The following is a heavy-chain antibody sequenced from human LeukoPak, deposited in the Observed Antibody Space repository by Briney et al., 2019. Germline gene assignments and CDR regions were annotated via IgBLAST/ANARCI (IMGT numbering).Heavy chain of an antibody. V-gene: IGHV3-15*01. D-gene: IGHD4-17*01. Sequence: KPGGSLRLSCAASGFTFSDPWMSWVRQAPGKGLVWVGRIKSIADGAATEYAAAVQGRFTISRDDSTNTLYLQMDSLKSEDTAVYYCTTYGDYEGLRDHWGQGTLVTVSS. CDR3: TTYGDYEGLRDH. CDR1: GFTFSDPW. J-gene: IGHJ5*02. CDR2: IKSIADGAAT.